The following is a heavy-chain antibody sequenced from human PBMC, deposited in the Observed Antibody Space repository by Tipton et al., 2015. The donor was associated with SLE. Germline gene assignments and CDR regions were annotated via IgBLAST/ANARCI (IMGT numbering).Heavy chain of an antibody. CDR3: VRLRWLQF. J-gene: IGHJ4*02. CDR2: ISSSGSTV. D-gene: IGHD5-24*01. V-gene: IGHV3-11*04. CDR1: GFTVSTTY. Sequence: SLRLSCAASGFTVSTTYMSWGRQAPGKGLEWVSHISSSGSTVNYADSVKGRFTISRDNAKNSLYLQMNSLRAEDTAVYYCVRLRWLQFWGQGTLVTVSS.